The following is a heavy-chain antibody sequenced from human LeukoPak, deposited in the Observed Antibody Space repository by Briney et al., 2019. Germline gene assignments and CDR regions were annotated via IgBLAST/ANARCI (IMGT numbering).Heavy chain of an antibody. CDR2: ISAYNGNT. V-gene: IGHV1-18*01. CDR3: ARGKYYYDSSGYYYVWPFDY. Sequence: ASVKVSCKASGYTFTSYGISWVRQAPGQGLEWMGWISAYNGNTNYAQKLQGRATMTTDTSTSTAYMELRSLRSDDTAVYYCARGKYYYDSSGYYYVWPFDYWGQGTLVTVSS. D-gene: IGHD3-22*01. CDR1: GYTFTSYG. J-gene: IGHJ4*02.